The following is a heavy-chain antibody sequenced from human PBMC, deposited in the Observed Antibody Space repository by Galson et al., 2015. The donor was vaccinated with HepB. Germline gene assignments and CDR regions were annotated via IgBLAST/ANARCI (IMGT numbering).Heavy chain of an antibody. J-gene: IGHJ4*02. CDR1: GYTFTSYA. CDR2: INAGNGNT. Sequence: SVKVSCKASGYTFTSYAMHWVRQAPGQRLEWMGWINAGNGNTKYSQKFQGRVTITRDTSASTAYMELSSLRSEDTAVYYCAVVRGVIRPYYFDYWGQGTLVTVSS. CDR3: AVVRGVIRPYYFDY. D-gene: IGHD3-10*01. V-gene: IGHV1-3*01.